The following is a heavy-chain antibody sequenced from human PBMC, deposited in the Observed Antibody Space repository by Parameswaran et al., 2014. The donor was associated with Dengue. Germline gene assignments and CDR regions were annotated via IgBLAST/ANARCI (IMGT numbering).Heavy chain of an antibody. D-gene: IGHD2-15*01. J-gene: IGHJ6*02. CDR2: IIPIFGTA. CDR3: ARTEDIVVVVAQPGDYYGMDV. Sequence: SWVRQAPGQGLEWMGGIIPIFGTANYAQKFQGRVTITADESTSTAYMELSSLRSEDTAVYYCARTEDIVVVVAQPGDYYGMDVWGQGTTVTVSS. V-gene: IGHV1-69*01.